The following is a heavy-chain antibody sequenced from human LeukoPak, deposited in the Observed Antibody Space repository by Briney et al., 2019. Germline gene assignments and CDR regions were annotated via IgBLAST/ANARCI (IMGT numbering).Heavy chain of an antibody. CDR2: MNPNSGNT. D-gene: IGHD3-22*01. Sequence: ASVKVSCNASGYTFTSYDINWVRQATGQGLEWMGWMNPNSGNTGYAQKFQGRVTMTRNTSISTAYMELSSLRSEDTAVYYCARGAHLYYYGSTGTPDYWGQGTLVTVSS. J-gene: IGHJ4*02. CDR1: GYTFTSYD. CDR3: ARGAHLYYYGSTGTPDY. V-gene: IGHV1-8*01.